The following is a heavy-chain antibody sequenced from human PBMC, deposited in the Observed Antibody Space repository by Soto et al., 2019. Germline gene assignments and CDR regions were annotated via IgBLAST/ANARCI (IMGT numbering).Heavy chain of an antibody. CDR3: AKDSPSFTTSPCYFDY. J-gene: IGHJ4*02. V-gene: IGHV3-23*01. D-gene: IGHD2-2*01. Sequence: GGSLRLSCAAFGFDFNKYAMTWVRQAPGKGLQWVSSITSNGDSTYYADSVKGRFTTSRDNSKNTLYLQMNSLRADDTAVFYCAKDSPSFTTSPCYFDYWGQGTLVTVSS. CDR1: GFDFNKYA. CDR2: ITSNGDST.